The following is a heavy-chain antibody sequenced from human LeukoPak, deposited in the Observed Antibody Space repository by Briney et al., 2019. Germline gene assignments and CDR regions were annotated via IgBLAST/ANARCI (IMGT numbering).Heavy chain of an antibody. V-gene: IGHV1-24*01. J-gene: IGHJ3*02. CDR3: ATARGNTMVRGPSRAFDI. Sequence: ASVKVSCKVSGYTLTELYMHWVRQAPGKGLEWMGGINPEGGETIYAQKFQGRVTMTEDTSTDTAYMELSSLRSEDTAVYYCATARGNTMVRGPSRAFDIWGQGTMVTVSS. D-gene: IGHD3-10*01. CDR2: INPEGGET. CDR1: GYTLTELY.